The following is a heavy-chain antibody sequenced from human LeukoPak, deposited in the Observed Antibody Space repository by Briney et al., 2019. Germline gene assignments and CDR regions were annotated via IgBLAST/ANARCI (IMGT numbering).Heavy chain of an antibody. D-gene: IGHD3-10*01. CDR2: IKEDGSEI. CDR3: VTDQTGRHPYFFDY. Sequence: GGSLRLSCTVSGFNFSTYWMTWVRQVPGKGLEWVANIKEDGSEIYYVDAVKGRFSISRENAKTSLYLQMRSLSVADTGLYYCVTDQTGRHPYFFDYWGQGTLVTVSS. J-gene: IGHJ4*02. CDR1: GFNFSTYW. V-gene: IGHV3-7*01.